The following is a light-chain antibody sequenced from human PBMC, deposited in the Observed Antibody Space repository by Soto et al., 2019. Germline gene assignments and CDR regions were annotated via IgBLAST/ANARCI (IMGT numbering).Light chain of an antibody. V-gene: IGKV3-20*01. CDR1: QSVSSSY. CDR2: AAS. Sequence: EIVLTQSPGTLSLSPGERATLSCRASQSVSSSYLAWYQQKPGQAPRLLIYAASSRATGIPDRFSGSASGTDFTLTTSRLEPEDFAVYYCQQYGTSPATFGGGTKVEIK. J-gene: IGKJ4*01. CDR3: QQYGTSPAT.